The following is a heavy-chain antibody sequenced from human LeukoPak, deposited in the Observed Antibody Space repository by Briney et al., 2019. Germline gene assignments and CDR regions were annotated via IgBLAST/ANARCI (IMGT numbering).Heavy chain of an antibody. CDR2: IIPIFGTA. Sequence: SVKVSCKASGGTFSSYAISWVRQAPGQGLEWMGGIIPIFGTANYAQKFQGRVTITADESTSTAYMELSSLRSEDTAVYYCARDGYYGSGSYSALDIWGQGTMVAVSS. CDR3: ARDGYYGSGSYSALDI. CDR1: GGTFSSYA. V-gene: IGHV1-69*13. J-gene: IGHJ3*02. D-gene: IGHD3-10*01.